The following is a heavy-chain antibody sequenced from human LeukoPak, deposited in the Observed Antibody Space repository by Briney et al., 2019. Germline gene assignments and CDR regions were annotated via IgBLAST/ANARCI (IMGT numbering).Heavy chain of an antibody. V-gene: IGHV3-48*01. Sequence: PGGSLRLSCAASGFTFSSYSMNWVRQAPGKGLEWVSYISSSSSTIYYADSVKGRFTISRDNAKNSLYLQMNSLRAEDTAVYYCARAGTGGIYDYWGQGTLVTVSS. D-gene: IGHD6-19*01. CDR1: GFTFSSYS. J-gene: IGHJ4*02. CDR3: ARAGTGGIYDY. CDR2: ISSSSSTI.